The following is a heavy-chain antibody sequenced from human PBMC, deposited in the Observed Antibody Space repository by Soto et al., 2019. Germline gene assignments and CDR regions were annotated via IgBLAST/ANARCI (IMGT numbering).Heavy chain of an antibody. CDR2: ILYDGGDK. CDR3: AKAGGGFGDFVHH. J-gene: IGHJ4*02. D-gene: IGHD3-10*01. V-gene: IGHV3-30*18. Sequence: PGVSLRLSCAPSGCTFSSYGMHWVRQAPGKVLQWVTGILYDGGDKYYADSVKSRFTISRENSKNTLYLQMNSLRTEDSAVYYCAKAGGGFGDFVHHWGQGTPVTVSS. CDR1: GCTFSSYG.